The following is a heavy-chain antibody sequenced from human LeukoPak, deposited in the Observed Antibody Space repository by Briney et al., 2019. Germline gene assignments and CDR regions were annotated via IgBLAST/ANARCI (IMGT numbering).Heavy chain of an antibody. D-gene: IGHD3-3*01. CDR2: IYWNDDK. Sequence: ESGPTLVKPTQTLTLTCTSSGFSLSTSGVGVGWIRQPPGKALEWLALIYWNDDKRYIPSLKSRLTIIKDSSKTQVVLTMTNMDPVDTATYYCAHSMPYYDFWSGPSRWGYWGQGTLVTVSS. CDR1: GFSLSTSGVG. CDR3: AHSMPYYDFWSGPSRWGY. J-gene: IGHJ4*02. V-gene: IGHV2-5*01.